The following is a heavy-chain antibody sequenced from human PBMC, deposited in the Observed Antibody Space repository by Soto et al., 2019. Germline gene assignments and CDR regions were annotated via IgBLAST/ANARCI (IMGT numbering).Heavy chain of an antibody. CDR3: ARDGQLWFGELVIHQRDYYYYGMDV. J-gene: IGHJ6*02. Sequence: QVQLVQSGAEVKKPGASVKVSCKASGYTFTSYGISWVRQAPGQGLEWMGWISAYNGNTNYAQKLQGRVTMTTDTSTSTAYMKLRSLRSDDTAVYYCARDGQLWFGELVIHQRDYYYYGMDVWGQGTTVTVS. CDR2: ISAYNGNT. CDR1: GYTFTSYG. V-gene: IGHV1-18*01. D-gene: IGHD3-10*01.